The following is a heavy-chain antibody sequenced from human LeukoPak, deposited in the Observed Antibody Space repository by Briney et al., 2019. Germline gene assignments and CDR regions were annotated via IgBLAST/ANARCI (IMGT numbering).Heavy chain of an antibody. Sequence: PSETLSLTCTVSGGSISSSSYYWGWIRQPPGKGLEWIGSIYYSGSTYYNPSLKSRVTISVDTSKNQFSLKLSSVTAADTAVYYCASLYSSGWYPDYWGQGSLVTVAS. J-gene: IGHJ4*02. CDR2: IYYSGST. CDR1: GGSISSSSYY. D-gene: IGHD6-19*01. V-gene: IGHV4-39*07. CDR3: ASLYSSGWYPDY.